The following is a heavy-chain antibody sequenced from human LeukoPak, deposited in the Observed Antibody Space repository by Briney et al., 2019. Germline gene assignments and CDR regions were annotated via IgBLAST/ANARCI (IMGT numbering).Heavy chain of an antibody. Sequence: GESLKISCKGSGYSFTAYWIGWVGQMPGKGLEWMGIIYPGDSDTRYSPSFQGQVTISADKSISTAYLQWSSLKASDTAMYYCARFSHSSGWFTGYFDYWGQGTLVTVSS. V-gene: IGHV5-51*01. D-gene: IGHD6-19*01. J-gene: IGHJ4*02. CDR2: IYPGDSDT. CDR1: GYSFTAYW. CDR3: ARFSHSSGWFTGYFDY.